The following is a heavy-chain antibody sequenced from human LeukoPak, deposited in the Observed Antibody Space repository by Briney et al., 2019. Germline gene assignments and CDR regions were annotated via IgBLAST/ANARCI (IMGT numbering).Heavy chain of an antibody. Sequence: GESLKISCKGSGYSFTSYWIGWVRQMTGKGLDWMGIIYPGDSDTRYSPSFQGQVTISADKSISTAYLQWSSLKASDSAMYYCARAWEYSSSPEGFDYWGQGTLVTVSS. CDR1: GYSFTSYW. D-gene: IGHD6-6*01. CDR2: IYPGDSDT. CDR3: ARAWEYSSSPEGFDY. J-gene: IGHJ4*02. V-gene: IGHV5-51*01.